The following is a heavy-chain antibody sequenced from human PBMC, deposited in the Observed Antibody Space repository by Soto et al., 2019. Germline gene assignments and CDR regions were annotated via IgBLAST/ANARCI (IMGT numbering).Heavy chain of an antibody. CDR2: IYWDDDK. CDR1: GFSLSTSGVG. V-gene: IGHV2-5*02. J-gene: IGHJ1*01. D-gene: IGHD6-25*01. CDR3: AHSGSGGGPKYFQR. Sequence: QITLKESGPTLVKPTQTLTLTCTFSGFSLSTSGVGVGWIRQPPGKALEWLALIYWDDDKRYSPSLKSRLTITRDASKNRVVRTRANIEAVDTATDYCAHSGSGGGPKYFQRWGQGTLVTVSS.